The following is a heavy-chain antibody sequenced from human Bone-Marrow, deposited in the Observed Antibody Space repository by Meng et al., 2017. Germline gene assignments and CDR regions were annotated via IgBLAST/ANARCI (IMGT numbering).Heavy chain of an antibody. CDR3: AREGGPDKWFDP. CDR2: LNPNGGGT. V-gene: IGHV1-2*02. CDR1: GYTFTGYY. Sequence: QVQLVQSGAEVKKPGASVTVSCKASGYTFTGYYIHWVRQAPGQGLEWMGWLNPNGGGTYYAQQFQGRVTMTRDTSINTAYLELSRLTSADTAVYYRAREGGPDKWFDPWGQGTLVTVSS. D-gene: IGHD2-15*01. J-gene: IGHJ5*02.